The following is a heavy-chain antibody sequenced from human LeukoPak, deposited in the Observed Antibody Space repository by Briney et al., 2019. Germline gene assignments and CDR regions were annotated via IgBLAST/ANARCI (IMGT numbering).Heavy chain of an antibody. CDR3: AKVADSTQVLTGWNY. V-gene: IGHV3-23*01. Sequence: GGSLRLSCAASGFIFDTCAMSWVRQPPGKGLEWLSVISNTGYSPYYADSVRGRFTISRDNSKNTLYLQMNSLRADDTAVYYCAKVADSTQVLTGWNYWRQGTLVTVSS. CDR1: GFIFDTCA. D-gene: IGHD3-9*01. CDR2: ISNTGYSP. J-gene: IGHJ4*02.